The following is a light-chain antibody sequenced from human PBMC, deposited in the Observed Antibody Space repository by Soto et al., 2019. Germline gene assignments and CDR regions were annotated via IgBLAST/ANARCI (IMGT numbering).Light chain of an antibody. CDR3: QSYDSSLSGFYV. Sequence: QSVLTQPPSVSGAPGQRVTISRTGSSSNIGAGYDVHWYQQVPGTAPKLLIYGDSNRPSGVPDRFSGSKSGTSASLAITGLQAEDEADYYCQSYDSSLSGFYVFGTGTKLTVL. CDR1: SSNIGAGYD. CDR2: GDS. V-gene: IGLV1-40*01. J-gene: IGLJ1*01.